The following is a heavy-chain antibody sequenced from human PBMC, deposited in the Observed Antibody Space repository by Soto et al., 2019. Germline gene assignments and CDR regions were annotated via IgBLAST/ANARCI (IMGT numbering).Heavy chain of an antibody. CDR2: IYYSGST. CDR1: GGSISSSSYY. CDR3: ARDRRVTDDAFDI. V-gene: IGHV4-39*07. J-gene: IGHJ3*02. Sequence: SETLSLTCTVSGGSISSSSYYWGWIRQPPGKGLEWIGSIYYSGSTNYTPSLKSRVTISVDTSKNQFSLNLSSVTAADTAVYYCARDRRVTDDAFDIWGQGTMVTVSS. D-gene: IGHD1-20*01.